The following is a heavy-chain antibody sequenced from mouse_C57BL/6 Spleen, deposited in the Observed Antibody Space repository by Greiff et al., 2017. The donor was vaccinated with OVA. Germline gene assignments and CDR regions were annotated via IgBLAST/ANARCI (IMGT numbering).Heavy chain of an antibody. J-gene: IGHJ4*01. CDR2: ISSGSSTI. V-gene: IGHV5-17*01. CDR3: ARPLLRRGAMDY. D-gene: IGHD1-1*01. CDR1: GFTFSDYG. Sequence: EVKVVESGGGLVKPGGSLKLSCAASGFTFSDYGMHWVRQAPEKGLEWVAYISSGSSTIYYADTVKGRFTISRDNAKNTLFLQMTSLRSEDTAMYYCARPLLRRGAMDYWGQGASVTVSS.